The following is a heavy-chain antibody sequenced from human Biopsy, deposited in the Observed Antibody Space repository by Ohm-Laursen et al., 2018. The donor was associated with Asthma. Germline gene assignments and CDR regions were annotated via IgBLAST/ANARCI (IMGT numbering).Heavy chain of an antibody. J-gene: IGHJ4*02. CDR3: ARDHCSALWAGVSTDNCYFDY. V-gene: IGHV1-69*10. Sequence: GASVKVSCNASEDTFSSYVISWVRQAPGQGLEWMGGIMPPFGLTNYAQRFQDRLTISADKSTRTAYMELRRLRSEDSAVYYCARDHCSALWAGVSTDNCYFDYWGQGTLLTVSS. CDR1: EDTFSSYV. CDR2: IMPPFGLT. D-gene: IGHD5/OR15-5a*01.